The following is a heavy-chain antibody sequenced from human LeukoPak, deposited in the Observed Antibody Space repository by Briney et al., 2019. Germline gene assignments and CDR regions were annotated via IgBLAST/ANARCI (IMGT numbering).Heavy chain of an antibody. CDR1: GFTLSSYI. D-gene: IGHD5-12*01. Sequence: PGGSLRHSCAASGFTLSSYILNWVRQAPGTGLEWVGSLTDSGDTTYCADSVKGRLTISRDNSNSTLFLHISGLRDEDTAVYYCARGYSHNSGGWLDPWGQGTLVSVSS. V-gene: IGHV3-23*01. CDR3: ARGYSHNSGGWLDP. CDR2: LTDSGDTT. J-gene: IGHJ5*02.